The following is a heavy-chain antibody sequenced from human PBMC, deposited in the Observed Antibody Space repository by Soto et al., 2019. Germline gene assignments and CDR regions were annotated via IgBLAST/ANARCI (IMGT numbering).Heavy chain of an antibody. J-gene: IGHJ6*01. D-gene: IGHD2-2*01. CDR3: ARIIDIVLVPAALLGMDV. Sequence: QVQLVESGGGVVQPGRSLRLSCAASGFTFSSYAMHWVRQAPGKGLEWVAVISYDGSNKYYADSVKGRFTISRDNSKNTLYLQMNSLRAEDTAVYYCARIIDIVLVPAALLGMDVW. CDR1: GFTFSSYA. CDR2: ISYDGSNK. V-gene: IGHV3-30-3*01.